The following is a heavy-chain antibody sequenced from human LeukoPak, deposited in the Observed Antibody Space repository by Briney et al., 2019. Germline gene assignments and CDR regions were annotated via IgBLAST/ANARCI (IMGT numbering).Heavy chain of an antibody. J-gene: IGHJ4*02. CDR3: ASGEGWLQLGH. D-gene: IGHD5-24*01. Sequence: GGSLRLSCAASGFTFSDYYMSWIRQAPGKGLEWVSYISSSSSYTNYADSVKGRFTISRDNAKNSLYLQMNSLRAEDTAVYYCASGEGWLQLGHWGQGTLVTVSS. CDR1: GFTFSDYY. CDR2: ISSSSSYT. V-gene: IGHV3-11*06.